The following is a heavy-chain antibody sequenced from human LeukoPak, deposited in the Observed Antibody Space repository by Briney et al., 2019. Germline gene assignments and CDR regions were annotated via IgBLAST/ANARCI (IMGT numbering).Heavy chain of an antibody. V-gene: IGHV3-23*01. J-gene: IGHJ4*02. D-gene: IGHD5-12*01. CDR3: AEARKNSGYDYDY. CDR1: GFTFSSYA. CDR2: ISGSRGST. Sequence: GGSLRLSCAASGFTFSSYAMSWVRQAPGKGLEWVSGISGSRGSTYYADSVKGRFTISRDNSKNTVYLQMNSLRAEDTAVYYCAEARKNSGYDYDYWGQGTLVTVSS.